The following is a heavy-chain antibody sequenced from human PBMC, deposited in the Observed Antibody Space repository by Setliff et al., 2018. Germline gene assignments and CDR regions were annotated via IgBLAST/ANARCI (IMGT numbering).Heavy chain of an antibody. CDR1: GFTFSNYA. J-gene: IGHJ4*02. CDR2: IRGRGGST. V-gene: IGHV3-23*01. Sequence: GGSLRLSCAASGFTFSNYAMNWVRQAPGQGLEWVSGIRGRGGSTYYADSVKGRFTISRDNSKNTLYLQMNSLRVEDTAVYYCAKDTYYYDSSGYYVFDYWGQGTLVTVSS. CDR3: AKDTYYYDSSGYYVFDY. D-gene: IGHD3-22*01.